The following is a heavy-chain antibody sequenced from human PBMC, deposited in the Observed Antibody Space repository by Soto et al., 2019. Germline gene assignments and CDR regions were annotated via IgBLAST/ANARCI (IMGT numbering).Heavy chain of an antibody. D-gene: IGHD2-8*01. CDR1: GFTFSSYA. V-gene: IGHV3-23*01. J-gene: IGHJ4*02. Sequence: EVQLLESGGGLVQPGGSLRLSCAASGFTFSSYAMSWVRPAPGKGLGWVSAISGSGGSTYYADSVKGRFTISRDNSENTLYLQMNILRAEDTAVDYCAKNTCTNGVCYFDYWGQGTLVTVSS. CDR2: ISGSGGST. CDR3: AKNTCTNGVCYFDY.